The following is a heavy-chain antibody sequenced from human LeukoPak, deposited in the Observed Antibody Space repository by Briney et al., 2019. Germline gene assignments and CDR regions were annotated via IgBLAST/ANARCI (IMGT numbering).Heavy chain of an antibody. CDR3: ARSLSGYSSSSYYFDY. CDR1: GGSISTYY. CDR2: IYYSGSA. J-gene: IGHJ4*02. Sequence: SETLSLTCTVSGGSISTYYWSWIRQPPGKGLEWIGYIYYSGSANYNPSLKSRVTISADTSKNQFSLKLSSVTAADTAVYYCARSLSGYSSSSYYFDYWGQGTLVTVSS. D-gene: IGHD6-13*01. V-gene: IGHV4-59*08.